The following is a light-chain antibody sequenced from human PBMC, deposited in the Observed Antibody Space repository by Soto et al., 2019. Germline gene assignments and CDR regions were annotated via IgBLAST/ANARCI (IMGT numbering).Light chain of an antibody. CDR3: QQYDNWPPTT. Sequence: EIVMTQSPATLSVSPGERATLSCRASQSVSSNLAWYQQKPGQAPRLLIYGASTRATGIPSRFSGSGSGTEFTLTISSLQPDDSAVYYCQQYDNWPPTTFGQGTRLEIK. J-gene: IGKJ5*01. CDR2: GAS. CDR1: QSVSSN. V-gene: IGKV3-15*01.